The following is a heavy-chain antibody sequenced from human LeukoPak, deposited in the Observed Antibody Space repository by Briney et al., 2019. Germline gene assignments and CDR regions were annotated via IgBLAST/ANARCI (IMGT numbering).Heavy chain of an antibody. CDR2: INHSGST. D-gene: IGHD3-22*01. V-gene: IGHV4-34*01. J-gene: IGHJ4*02. Sequence: SETLSLTCAVYGGSFSGYYWSWIRQPPGKGLEWIGEINHSGSTNYNPSLKGRVTISVDTSKNQFSLKLSSVTAADTAVYYCARVVVAHFDYWGQGTLVTVSS. CDR3: ARVVVAHFDY. CDR1: GGSFSGYY.